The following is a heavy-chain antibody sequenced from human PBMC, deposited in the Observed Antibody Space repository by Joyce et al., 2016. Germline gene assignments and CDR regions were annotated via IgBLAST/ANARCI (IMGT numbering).Heavy chain of an antibody. CDR3: AKSWGNGWYSDY. D-gene: IGHD6-19*01. CDR1: GFTFSSNA. J-gene: IGHJ4*02. Sequence: EVQLLESGGGLVQPGGSLRLSCVTSGFTFSSNAMRWLRQARGKGLEVVSVVSGSGGSTYYADSVKDRFTISRDNSKNTVYLQMKSLRAEDTAVYYCAKSWGNGWYSDYWGQGTLVTVSS. CDR2: VSGSGGST. V-gene: IGHV3-23*01.